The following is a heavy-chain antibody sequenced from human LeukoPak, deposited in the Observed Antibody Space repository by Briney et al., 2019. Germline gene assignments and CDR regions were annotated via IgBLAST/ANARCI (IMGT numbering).Heavy chain of an antibody. Sequence: SETLSLTCSVSGDSISNIYCNWIRQPPGKGLEWIGYIHYSGSTDHNPSLKSRVTTSVDTSKNQCFLRLNSVTAADTAIYYCARDVYCGGDCSYFDSWGQGTLVTVSS. CDR3: ARDVYCGGDCSYFDS. D-gene: IGHD2-21*02. CDR1: GDSISNIY. J-gene: IGHJ4*02. V-gene: IGHV4-59*12. CDR2: IHYSGST.